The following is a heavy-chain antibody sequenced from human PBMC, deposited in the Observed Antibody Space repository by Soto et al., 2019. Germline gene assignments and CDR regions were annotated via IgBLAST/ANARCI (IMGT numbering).Heavy chain of an antibody. D-gene: IGHD4-17*01. CDR2: IIPIFGTA. CDR3: ARGEAARGPTVTTDYYGMDV. Sequence: QVQLVQSGAEVKKPGSSVKVSCKASGGTFSSYAISWVRQAPGQGLEWMGGIIPIFGTANYAQKFQGRVTITADGSTSTAYMELSSLRDEETAVYYCARGEAARGPTVTTDYYGMDVWGQGTTVTVSS. J-gene: IGHJ6*02. CDR1: GGTFSSYA. V-gene: IGHV1-69*01.